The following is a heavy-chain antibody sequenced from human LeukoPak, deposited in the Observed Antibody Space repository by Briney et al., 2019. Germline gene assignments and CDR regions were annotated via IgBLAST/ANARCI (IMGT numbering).Heavy chain of an antibody. Sequence: SETLSLTCTVSGVSISSDYWSWIRLPPGKGLEWIGYIYYSGSSNYNPSLKSRVTMSVDTSKNQFSLKLSSVTAADTAVYYCARLDYYDSSGPFDYWGQGTLVTVSS. CDR3: ARLDYYDSSGPFDY. CDR1: GVSISSDY. V-gene: IGHV4-59*12. J-gene: IGHJ4*02. CDR2: IYYSGSS. D-gene: IGHD3-22*01.